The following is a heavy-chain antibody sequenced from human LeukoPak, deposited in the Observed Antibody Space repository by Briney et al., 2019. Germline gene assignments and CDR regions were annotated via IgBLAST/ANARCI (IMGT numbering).Heavy chain of an antibody. V-gene: IGHV1-2*02. CDR1: GYTFTGSY. CDR3: ARENGDGDYVDY. CDR2: INPNSGGT. D-gene: IGHD4-17*01. J-gene: IGHJ4*02. Sequence: GASVKVSCKASGYTFTGSYIHWVRQAPGQGLEWMGWINPNSGGTNYAQKFQGRVTMTRDTSISTAYMELSRLRSDDTAVYYCARENGDGDYVDYWGQGTLVTVSS.